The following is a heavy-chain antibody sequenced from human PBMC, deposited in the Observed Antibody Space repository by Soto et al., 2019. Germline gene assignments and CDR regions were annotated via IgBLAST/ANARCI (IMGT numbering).Heavy chain of an antibody. V-gene: IGHV1-18*01. CDR3: ARDLYPTGTAMVTKLYYYGMDV. Sequence: ASVKVSCKASGYTFTSYGISWVRQAPGQGLEWMGWISAYNGNTNYAQKLQGRVTMTTDTSTSTAYMELRSLRSDDTAVYYCARDLYPTGTAMVTKLYYYGMDVWGQGTLVTVSS. CDR2: ISAYNGNT. J-gene: IGHJ6*02. D-gene: IGHD5-18*01. CDR1: GYTFTSYG.